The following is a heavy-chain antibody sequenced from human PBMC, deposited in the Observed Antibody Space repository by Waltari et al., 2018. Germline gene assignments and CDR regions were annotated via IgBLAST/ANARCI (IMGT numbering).Heavy chain of an antibody. Sequence: QVQLVQSGAEVKKPGASVKVSCKASGYTFTSYDINWVRQATGQGLEWMGWMNPNSRNTGYAQKFQGRVTSTRNTSISTAYMELSSLRSEDTAVYYCAREEKGAAASDYWGQGTLVTVSS. V-gene: IGHV1-8*03. CDR2: MNPNSRNT. J-gene: IGHJ4*02. CDR3: AREEKGAAASDY. D-gene: IGHD6-13*01. CDR1: GYTFTSYD.